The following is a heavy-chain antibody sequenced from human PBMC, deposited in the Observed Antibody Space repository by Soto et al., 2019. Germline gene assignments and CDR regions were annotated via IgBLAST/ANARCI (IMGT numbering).Heavy chain of an antibody. CDR2: IWYDGSNK. J-gene: IGHJ4*02. Sequence: GSLRLSCAASGFTFSSYGMHWVRQAPGKGLDWVAVIWYDGSNKYYADSVKGRFTISRDNSKNTLYLQMNSLRAEDTAVYYCARDQQWLVRFYFDFWGQGTLVTVSS. CDR3: ARDQQWLVRFYFDF. V-gene: IGHV3-33*01. CDR1: GFTFSSYG. D-gene: IGHD6-19*01.